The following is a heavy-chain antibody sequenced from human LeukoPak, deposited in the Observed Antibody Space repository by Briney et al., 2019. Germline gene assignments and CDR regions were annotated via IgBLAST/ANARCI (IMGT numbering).Heavy chain of an antibody. Sequence: GESLHISSQGPGYGFPCYWTAWVRPMTGKGLQYMGIIYPGDSDTRYNPSFQGQVTISADRSISTAYLQWSSLEASDSAMYYCARLAVDWNFSWYFDCWGQGTLVTVSS. CDR3: ARLAVDWNFSWYFDC. CDR1: GYGFPCYW. D-gene: IGHD1-7*01. CDR2: IYPGDSDT. V-gene: IGHV5-51*01. J-gene: IGHJ4*02.